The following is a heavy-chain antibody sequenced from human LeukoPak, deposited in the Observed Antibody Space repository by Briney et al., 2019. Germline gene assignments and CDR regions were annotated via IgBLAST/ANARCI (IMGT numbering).Heavy chain of an antibody. CDR2: ISYSGST. Sequence: SETLSLTCTVSGGSISSYYWSWIRQPPGKGLEWIGYISYSGSTNFNPSLKSRVTISVDTSKNQFSLKLSSVTAADTTVYYCAREGTAGTNLNWFDPWGQGTLVTVSS. J-gene: IGHJ5*02. D-gene: IGHD1-1*01. V-gene: IGHV4-59*01. CDR1: GGSISSYY. CDR3: AREGTAGTNLNWFDP.